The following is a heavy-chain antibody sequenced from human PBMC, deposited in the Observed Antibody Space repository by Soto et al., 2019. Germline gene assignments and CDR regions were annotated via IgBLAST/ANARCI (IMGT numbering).Heavy chain of an antibody. J-gene: IGHJ6*01. Sequence: SETLSLTCTVSGGSISSGDYDWSWIRQPPGKGLEWIGYIYYSGSTYYNPSLKSRVTMSVDTAKNQFSLKVSSVTAADPAVYYCARDGPLRFMAWSRNYDYGMEVWGQGTTVTVSS. V-gene: IGHV4-30-4*01. CDR3: ARDGPLRFMAWSRNYDYGMEV. CDR1: GGSISSGDYD. D-gene: IGHD3-3*01. CDR2: IYYSGST.